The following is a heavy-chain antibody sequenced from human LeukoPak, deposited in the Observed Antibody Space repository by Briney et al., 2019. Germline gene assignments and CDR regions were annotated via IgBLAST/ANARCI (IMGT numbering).Heavy chain of an antibody. CDR1: GYTFTGYY. J-gene: IGHJ4*02. D-gene: IGHD2-2*01. CDR3: ARGDQLLCRN. V-gene: IGHV1-2*04. Sequence: ASVTVSCKASGYTFTGYYMHWVRQAPGQGLEWMGWINPNSGGTNYAQKFQGWVTMTRDTSISTAYMELSRLRSDDTAGYFCARGDQLLCRNWGQGTLVTVSS. CDR2: INPNSGGT.